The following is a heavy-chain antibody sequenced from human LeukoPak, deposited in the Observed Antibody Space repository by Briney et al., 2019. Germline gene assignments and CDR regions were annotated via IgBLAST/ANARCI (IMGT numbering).Heavy chain of an antibody. CDR2: ISSSSSYI. Sequence: GGSLRLSCAASGFTVSSKYMSWVRQAPGKGLEWVSSISSSSSYIYYADSVKGRFTISRDNAKNSLYLQMNSLRAEDTAVYYCARALPSPLYSGSYADAFDIWGQGTMVTVSS. V-gene: IGHV3-21*01. J-gene: IGHJ3*02. D-gene: IGHD1-26*01. CDR3: ARALPSPLYSGSYADAFDI. CDR1: GFTVSSKY.